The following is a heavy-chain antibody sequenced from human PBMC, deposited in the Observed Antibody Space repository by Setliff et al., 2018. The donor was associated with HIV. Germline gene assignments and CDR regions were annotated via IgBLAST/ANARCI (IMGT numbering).Heavy chain of an antibody. CDR1: GGSISNNSYY. J-gene: IGHJ4*02. CDR2: LFYSGNT. Sequence: ETLSLTCTVSGGSISNNSYYWGWVRQPPGKGLELIGNLFYSGNTYYNPSLKSRVTISVDTSKNQFSLKLSSVTAADTAIYFCARQFRYPNRAVAGVDYWGQGTLVTVFS. CDR3: ARQFRYPNRAVAGVDY. D-gene: IGHD6-19*01. V-gene: IGHV4-39*01.